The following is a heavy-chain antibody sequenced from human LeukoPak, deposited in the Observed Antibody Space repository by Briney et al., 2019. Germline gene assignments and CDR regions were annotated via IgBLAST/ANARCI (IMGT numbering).Heavy chain of an antibody. V-gene: IGHV4-34*01. CDR3: ARDHLLYYDSSGEPYFDY. CDR1: GGSFSGYY. Sequence: PSETLSLTCAVYGGSFSGYYWSWIRQPPGKGLEWIGEINHSGSTNYNPSLKSRVTISVDTSKNQFSLKLSSVTAADTAVYYCARDHLLYYDSSGEPYFDYWGQGTLVTVSS. D-gene: IGHD3-22*01. CDR2: INHSGST. J-gene: IGHJ4*02.